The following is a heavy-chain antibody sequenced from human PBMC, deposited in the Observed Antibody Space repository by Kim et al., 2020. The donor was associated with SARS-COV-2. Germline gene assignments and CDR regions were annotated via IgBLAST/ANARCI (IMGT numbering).Heavy chain of an antibody. Sequence: GESLKISCKGSGYSFTSYWIGWVRQMPGKGLEWMGIIYPGDSDTRYSPSFQGQVTISADKSISTAYLQWSSLKASDTAMYYCARVGVAAASSEFRYYYYYGMDVWGQGTTVTVSS. D-gene: IGHD6-13*01. V-gene: IGHV5-51*01. CDR3: ARVGVAAASSEFRYYYYYGMDV. CDR1: GYSFTSYW. J-gene: IGHJ6*02. CDR2: IYPGDSDT.